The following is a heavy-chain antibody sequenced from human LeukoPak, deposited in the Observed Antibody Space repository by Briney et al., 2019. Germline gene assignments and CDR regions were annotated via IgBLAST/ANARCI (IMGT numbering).Heavy chain of an antibody. Sequence: SETLSLTCTVSGGSISSYYWSWIRQPPGKGLEWIGYIYYSGSTNYNPSLKSRVTISVDTSKNQFSLKLSSVTAADTAVYYCARSPYGSGSYYNVWYYYYGMGVWGQGTTVTVSS. V-gene: IGHV4-59*01. CDR1: GGSISSYY. J-gene: IGHJ6*02. CDR2: IYYSGST. D-gene: IGHD3-10*01. CDR3: ARSPYGSGSYYNVWYYYYGMGV.